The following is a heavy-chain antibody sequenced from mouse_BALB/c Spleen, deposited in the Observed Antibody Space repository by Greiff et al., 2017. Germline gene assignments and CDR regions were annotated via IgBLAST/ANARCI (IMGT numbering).Heavy chain of an antibody. CDR2: ISDGGSYT. V-gene: IGHV5-4*02. Sequence: EVQLMESGGGLVKPGGSLKLSCAASGFTFSDYYMYWVRQTPEKRLEWVATISDGGSYTYYPDSVKGRFTISRDNAKNNLYLQMSSLKSEDTAMYYCARDDDGFAYWGQGTLVTVSA. J-gene: IGHJ3*01. CDR1: GFTFSDYY. CDR3: ARDDDGFAY. D-gene: IGHD2-12*01.